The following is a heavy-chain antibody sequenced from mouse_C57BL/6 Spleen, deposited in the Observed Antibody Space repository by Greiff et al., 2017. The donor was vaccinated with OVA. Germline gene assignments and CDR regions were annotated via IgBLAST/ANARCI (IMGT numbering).Heavy chain of an antibody. V-gene: IGHV14-1*01. CDR1: GFNIKDYY. J-gene: IGHJ4*01. Sequence: VQLQQSGAELVRPGASVKLSCTASGFNIKDYYMHWVKQRPEQGLEWIGRIDPEDGDTEYAPKFQGKATMTADTSSNTAYLQLSSLTSEDTAVYYCTTGDGNYVYAMDYWGQGTSVTVSS. CDR2: IDPEDGDT. CDR3: TTGDGNYVYAMDY. D-gene: IGHD2-1*01.